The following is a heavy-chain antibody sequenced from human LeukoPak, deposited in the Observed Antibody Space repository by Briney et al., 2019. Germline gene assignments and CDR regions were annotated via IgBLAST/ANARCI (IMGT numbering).Heavy chain of an antibody. J-gene: IGHJ4*02. D-gene: IGHD1-14*01. V-gene: IGHV4-30-4*08. CDR2: IHHSGNT. CDR3: VSFPYNVYFDH. CDR1: GGSISSDYYY. Sequence: SQTLSLTCAVSGGSISSDYYYWSWIRQPPGKGLEWIGYIHHSGNTYYNPSLKSRLIISVDTSKNQFSLKLTSVTAADTAVYHCVSFPYNVYFDHWGQGILVAVSS.